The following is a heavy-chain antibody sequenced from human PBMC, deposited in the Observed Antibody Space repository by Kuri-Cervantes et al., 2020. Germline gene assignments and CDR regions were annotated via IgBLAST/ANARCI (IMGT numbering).Heavy chain of an antibody. V-gene: IGHV3-20*04. CDR1: GFSFSNYR. J-gene: IGHJ6*03. Sequence: SCAASGFSFSNYRRNWVRQAPGKGLEWVSGINWNGGSTGYADSVKGRFTISRDNAKNSLYLQMNSLIVEETALYYCARLPLYGDFKGGNWGYYYYIDVWGKGTTVTVSS. CDR2: INWNGGST. D-gene: IGHD4-17*01. CDR3: ARLPLYGDFKGGNWGYYYYIDV.